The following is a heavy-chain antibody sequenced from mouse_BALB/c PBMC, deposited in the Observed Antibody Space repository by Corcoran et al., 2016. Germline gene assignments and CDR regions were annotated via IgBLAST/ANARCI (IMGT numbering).Heavy chain of an antibody. CDR3: ATLLIPFDY. CDR1: GYSITSGYY. Sequence: DVQLQESGPGLVKPSQSLSLTCSVTGYSITSGYYWNWIRQFPGNKLEWMAYISYDGSNNYNPSLKNRISITRDTSKNQFFLKLNSVTTEDTATYYCATLLIPFDYWGQGTTLTVSS. J-gene: IGHJ2*01. D-gene: IGHD2-10*01. V-gene: IGHV3-6*02. CDR2: ISYDGSN.